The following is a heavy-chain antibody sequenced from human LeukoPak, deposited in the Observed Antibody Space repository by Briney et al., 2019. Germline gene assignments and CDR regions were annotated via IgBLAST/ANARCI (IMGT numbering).Heavy chain of an antibody. V-gene: IGHV1-69*01. J-gene: IGHJ4*02. Sequence: SVKVSCKASGGTFSSYAISWVRQAPGQGLEWMGGIIPIFGTANYAQKFQGRVTITADESTSTAYMELSSLRSEDTAVYYCTTGITMVRGVIHLIDYWGQGTLVTVSS. CDR1: GGTFSSYA. CDR2: IIPIFGTA. CDR3: TTGITMVRGVIHLIDY. D-gene: IGHD3-10*01.